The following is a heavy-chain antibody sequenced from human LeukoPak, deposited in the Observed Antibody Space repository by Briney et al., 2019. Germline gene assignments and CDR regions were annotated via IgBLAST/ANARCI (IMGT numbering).Heavy chain of an antibody. CDR2: ISGDSDNK. V-gene: IGHV3-43*02. D-gene: IGHD3-10*01. J-gene: IGHJ4*02. CDR1: GFNVAAYA. CDR3: AIAYESGSFYRAFAY. Sequence: GGSLRLSCAASGFNVAAYAMYWVRQPPGKSLEWVSLISGDSDNKYSAASVKGRFTISRDNSKDSLFLQMNSLTTEDTALYYCAIAYESGSFYRAFAYWGQGALVTVSS.